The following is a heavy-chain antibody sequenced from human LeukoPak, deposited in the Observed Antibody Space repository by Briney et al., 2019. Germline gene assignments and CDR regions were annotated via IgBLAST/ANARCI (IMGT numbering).Heavy chain of an antibody. V-gene: IGHV1-2*02. CDR1: GYTFTGYY. J-gene: IGHJ5*02. CDR2: INPNSGGT. D-gene: IGHD2-15*01. Sequence: ASVKVSCKASGYTFTGYYMHWVRQAPGQGLEWMGWINPNSGGTNYAQKLQGRVTMTRDTSISTAYMELSRLRSDDTAVYYCARGAEIVVVAATVIYNWFDPWGQGTLVTVSS. CDR3: ARGAEIVVVAATVIYNWFDP.